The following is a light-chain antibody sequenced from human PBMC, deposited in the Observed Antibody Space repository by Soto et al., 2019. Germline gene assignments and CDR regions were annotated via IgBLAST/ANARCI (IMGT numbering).Light chain of an antibody. J-gene: IGLJ2*01. CDR2: RDS. CDR1: RSNIGSNY. V-gene: IGLV1-47*01. CDR3: AAWDDSLGGL. Sequence: QSVLTQPPSASGTPGQRVTLACSGSRSNIGSNYVNWYQQLPGTAPKLLIHRDSQRPSGVPDRFTGSKSGTSASLAINGLRSEDEADYYCAAWDDSLGGLFGGGTQLTVL.